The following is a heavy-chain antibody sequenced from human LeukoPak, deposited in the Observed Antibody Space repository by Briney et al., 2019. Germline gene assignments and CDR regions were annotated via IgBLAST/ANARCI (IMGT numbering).Heavy chain of an antibody. CDR2: ISGSGGST. D-gene: IGHD6-13*01. CDR1: GFTFSSYA. CDR3: AKDPRGYGSPYYFDY. V-gene: IGHV3-23*01. J-gene: IGHJ4*02. Sequence: PGGSLRLSCAASGFTFSSYAMSWVRQAPGKGLEWVSAISGSGGSTYYADSVKGRFTISRDNSKNTLYLQMNSLRAEDTAVYYCAKDPRGYGSPYYFDYWGQGTLVTVSS.